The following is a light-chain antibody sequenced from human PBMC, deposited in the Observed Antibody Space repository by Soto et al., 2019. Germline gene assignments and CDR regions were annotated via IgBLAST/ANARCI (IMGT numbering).Light chain of an antibody. J-gene: IGKJ2*01. CDR3: QQYGSLPYT. CDR2: GVS. V-gene: IGKV3-20*01. CDR1: QSVSRST. Sequence: EVVLTQSPGTLSLSPGERATLSCRASQSVSRSTLVWYQQKPGQAPRLLIYGVSSRATGFPDRFSGSGSGTDFTLTISRLEPEDFAVYFCQQYGSLPYTFGQGNKLEI.